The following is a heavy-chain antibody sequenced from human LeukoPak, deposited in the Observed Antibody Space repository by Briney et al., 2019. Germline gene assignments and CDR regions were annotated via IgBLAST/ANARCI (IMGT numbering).Heavy chain of an antibody. CDR3: ARVMKLAWSPGGGCFDY. D-gene: IGHD3-16*01. V-gene: IGHV4-39*07. CDR2: IYYSGST. Sequence: PSETLSLTCTVSGGSISSSSYYWGWIRQPPGKGLEWIGSIYYSGSTYYNPSLKSRVTISVDTSKNQFSLKLSSVTAADTAVYYCARVMKLAWSPGGGCFDYWGQGTLVTVSS. J-gene: IGHJ4*02. CDR1: GGSISSSSYY.